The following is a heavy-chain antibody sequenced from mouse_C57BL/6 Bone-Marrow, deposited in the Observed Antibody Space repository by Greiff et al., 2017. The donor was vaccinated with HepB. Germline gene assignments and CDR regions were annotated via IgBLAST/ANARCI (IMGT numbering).Heavy chain of an antibody. J-gene: IGHJ2*01. CDR2: IHPSASDT. D-gene: IGHD1-1*01. V-gene: IGHV1-74*01. Sequence: VQLQPPGAELMKPGASVKVSCKASGYTFTSYWMHWVKQRPGQGLEWIGRIHPSASDTNYNQKFKGKATLTVDKSSSTAYMQLSSLTSEDSAVYYCAIGANCDYWGQGTTLTVAS. CDR1: GYTFTSYW. CDR3: AIGANCDY.